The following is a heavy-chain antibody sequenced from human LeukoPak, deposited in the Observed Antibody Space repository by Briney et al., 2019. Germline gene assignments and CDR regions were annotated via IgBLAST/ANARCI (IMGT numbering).Heavy chain of an antibody. CDR3: ARKLGYTNWFDP. Sequence: GGSLRLSCAASGFTFSSYWMHWVRQAPGKGLVWVSRTNSDGSSTSYADSVKGRFTISRDNAKNTLYLKMNSLRAEDTAVYYCARKLGYTNWFDPWGQGTLVTVSS. D-gene: IGHD5-18*01. CDR2: TNSDGSST. J-gene: IGHJ5*02. V-gene: IGHV3-74*01. CDR1: GFTFSSYW.